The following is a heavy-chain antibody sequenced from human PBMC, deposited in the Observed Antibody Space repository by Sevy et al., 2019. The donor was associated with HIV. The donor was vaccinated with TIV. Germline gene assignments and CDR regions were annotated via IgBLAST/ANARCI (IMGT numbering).Heavy chain of an antibody. V-gene: IGHV3-33*01. CDR2: IWYDGSNK. D-gene: IGHD1-26*01. Sequence: GGSLRLSCAASGFTFSSYGMHWVRQAPGKGLEWVAVIWYDGSNKYYADSVKGRFTISRDNSKNTLYLQMNSLRAEDTAVYYSARVGDGRVYYYYMDVWGKGTTVTVSS. CDR1: GFTFSSYG. CDR3: ARVGDGRVYYYYMDV. J-gene: IGHJ6*03.